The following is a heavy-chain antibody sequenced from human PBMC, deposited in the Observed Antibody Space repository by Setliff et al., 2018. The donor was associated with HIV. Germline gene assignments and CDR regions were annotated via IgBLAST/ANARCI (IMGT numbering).Heavy chain of an antibody. Sequence: SETLSLTCAVYGESFSGYYWSWIRQPAGKGLEWLGEINHSGRAKYNPTLTSRVTMSVDMSKNQFSLKLRSVTAADMAVYYCVREYSGVYPDFSFYIDVWGKGTTVTVSS. CDR1: GESFSGYY. CDR2: INHSGRA. J-gene: IGHJ6*03. V-gene: IGHV4-34*10. D-gene: IGHD5-12*01. CDR3: VREYSGVYPDFSFYIDV.